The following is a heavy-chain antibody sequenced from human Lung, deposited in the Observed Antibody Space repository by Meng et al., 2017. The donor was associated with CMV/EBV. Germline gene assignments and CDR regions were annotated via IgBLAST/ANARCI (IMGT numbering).Heavy chain of an antibody. D-gene: IGHD3-10*01. J-gene: IGHJ5*02. CDR3: ARASYGSGSPLGESWFDP. CDR2: IHSSGST. Sequence: QVQLQESGPGLVQPYQPLSLTCTVSGGSISSGGYYWSWIRQHPGKGLEWIGYIHSSGSTYYNPSPRSRLTISVDTSKNQFSLKLSSVTAADTAVYYCARASYGSGSPLGESWFDPWGQGTLVTVSS. V-gene: IGHV4-31*03. CDR1: GGSISSGGYY.